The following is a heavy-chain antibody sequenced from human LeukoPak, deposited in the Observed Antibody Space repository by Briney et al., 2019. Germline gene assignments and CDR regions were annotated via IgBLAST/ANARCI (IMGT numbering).Heavy chain of an antibody. CDR1: GFTFSSYA. J-gene: IGHJ6*02. Sequence: GRSLRLSCAASGFTFSSYAMHWVRQAPGKGLEWVAVISYDGSNKYYADSVKGRFTISRDNSKNTLYLQMNSLRAEDTAVYYCARDRAPRVAAAGIYDHYGMDVWGQGTTVTVSS. D-gene: IGHD6-13*01. V-gene: IGHV3-30*04. CDR3: ARDRAPRVAAAGIYDHYGMDV. CDR2: ISYDGSNK.